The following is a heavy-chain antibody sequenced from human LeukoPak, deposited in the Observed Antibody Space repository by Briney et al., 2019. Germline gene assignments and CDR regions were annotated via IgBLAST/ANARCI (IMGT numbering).Heavy chain of an antibody. Sequence: PGGSLRLSCAASGFTFSSFGMHWVRQAPGKGLEWVSFINYNGRDKYYADSVKGRFTISRDSSKNTLSLQMNSLRAEDTAVYFCAKDSPTYSADSWGQGTLVTVSS. CDR2: INYNGRDK. V-gene: IGHV3-30*02. J-gene: IGHJ4*02. CDR1: GFTFSSFG. D-gene: IGHD2-15*01. CDR3: AKDSPTYSADS.